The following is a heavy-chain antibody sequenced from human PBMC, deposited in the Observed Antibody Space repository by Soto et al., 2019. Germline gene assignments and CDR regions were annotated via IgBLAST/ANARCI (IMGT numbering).Heavy chain of an antibody. D-gene: IGHD3-22*01. CDR1: GFTFGDYA. CDR3: STNYYDSSGYDNWFDP. J-gene: IGHJ5*02. V-gene: IGHV3-49*03. Sequence: PGGSLRLSCTASGFTFGDYAMSWFCQAPGKGLEWVGFIRSKAYGGTTHYAASVKGRFTISRDDSKSIAYLQMNSLKTEDTAVYYCSTNYYDSSGYDNWFDPSGQGTLVTVSS. CDR2: IRSKAYGGTT.